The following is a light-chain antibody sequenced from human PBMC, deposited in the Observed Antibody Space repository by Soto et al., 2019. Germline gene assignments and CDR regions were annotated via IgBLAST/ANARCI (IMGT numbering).Light chain of an antibody. CDR3: QQYNNWPLT. CDR2: GAS. V-gene: IGKV3-15*01. CDR1: QSVSSN. Sequence: IVITQSPANLSVSPGERATLSCRASQSVSSNLAWYQQKPGQAPRLLIYGASTRATGIPARFSGSGSGTEFTLTISSLQSEDFAVYYCQQYNNWPLTFGGGTKVDIK. J-gene: IGKJ4*01.